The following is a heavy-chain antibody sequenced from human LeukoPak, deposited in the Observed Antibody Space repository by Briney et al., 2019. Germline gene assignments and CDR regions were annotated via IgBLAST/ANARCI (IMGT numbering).Heavy chain of an antibody. J-gene: IGHJ4*02. V-gene: IGHV1-8*01. CDR2: MNPNSGDT. D-gene: IGHD6-13*01. CDR3: ARVRGSSSWALLFEY. CDR1: EYTFTTYD. Sequence: SVKVSCKASEYTFTTYDINWVRQATGQGLEWMGWMNPNSGDTGYAQKFQGRVTMTRNTSINTAYMELSSLRSEDTAVYYCARVRGSSSWALLFEYWGQGTMVTVSS.